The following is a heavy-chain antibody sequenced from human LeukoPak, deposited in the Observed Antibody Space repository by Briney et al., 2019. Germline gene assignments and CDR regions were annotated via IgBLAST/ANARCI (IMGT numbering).Heavy chain of an antibody. CDR3: ASAQGAFDY. V-gene: IGHV4-59*01. CDR1: GGSISSYY. J-gene: IGHJ4*02. CDR2: IYYSGST. Sequence: AETLSLTCTVSGGSISSYYWSWVRQPPGKGLEWVGDIYYSGSTNYNPSLKSRVTISVDTSKNQLSLKLSSVTAADTAVYYCASAQGAFDYGGQGTLVTLP. D-gene: IGHD3-16*01.